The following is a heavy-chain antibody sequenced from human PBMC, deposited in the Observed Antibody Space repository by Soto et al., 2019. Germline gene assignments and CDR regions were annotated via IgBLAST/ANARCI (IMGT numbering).Heavy chain of an antibody. J-gene: IGHJ6*02. Sequence: QVHLVESGGGVVRPGRSLRLSCVASGFTFDTYGIHWVRQAPGKGLQWVALISYEGSNTYYADSVRGRFTISRDNSKNTLYLQMNTLRPEDTGLYYCARVTPGNNLYYFSGLDFWGQGTSVTVSS. D-gene: IGHD1-1*01. CDR1: GFTFDTYG. V-gene: IGHV3-30-3*01. CDR3: ARVTPGNNLYYFSGLDF. CDR2: ISYEGSNT.